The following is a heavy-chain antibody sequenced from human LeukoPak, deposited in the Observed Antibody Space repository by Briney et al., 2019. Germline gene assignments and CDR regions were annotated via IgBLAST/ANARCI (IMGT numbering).Heavy chain of an antibody. Sequence: KPSETLSLTCTVSGGSISSSSYYWGWIRQPPGKGLEWIGSIYYSGSTYYNPSLKSRVTISVDTSKNQFSLKLSSVTAADTAVYYCARSQFYGSGSYQGRWFDPWGQGTLVTVSS. J-gene: IGHJ5*02. V-gene: IGHV4-39*07. D-gene: IGHD3-10*01. CDR2: IYYSGST. CDR1: GGSISSSSYY. CDR3: ARSQFYGSGSYQGRWFDP.